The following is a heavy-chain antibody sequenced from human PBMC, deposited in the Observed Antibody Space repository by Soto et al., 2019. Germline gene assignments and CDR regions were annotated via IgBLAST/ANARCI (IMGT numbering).Heavy chain of an antibody. V-gene: IGHV4-59*01. Sequence: SETLSLTCTVSGGSMIAYYWNWMRQPPGKGLQWIGYTYYSGSTTYNPSLKSRVTISVDTSKNQFSLKLSSVTAADTAVYYCARAGWIQLWTYDCWGQGTLVTVSS. CDR2: TYYSGST. CDR3: ARAGWIQLWTYDC. CDR1: GGSMIAYY. J-gene: IGHJ4*02. D-gene: IGHD5-18*01.